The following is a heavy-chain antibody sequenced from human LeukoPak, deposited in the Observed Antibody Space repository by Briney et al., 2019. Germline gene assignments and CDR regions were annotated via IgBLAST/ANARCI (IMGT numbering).Heavy chain of an antibody. CDR3: ARGPAPLGVVVPAAFYLDY. Sequence: SETLSLTCAVYGGTFSGYYWSWIRQPPGKGLEWIGEINHSGSTNYNQSVKSRFTISVDTSKNQFSLKLSSVTAADTAVYYCARGPAPLGVVVPAAFYLDYWGQGTLVTVSS. D-gene: IGHD2-2*01. CDR2: INHSGST. J-gene: IGHJ4*02. V-gene: IGHV4-34*01. CDR1: GGTFSGYY.